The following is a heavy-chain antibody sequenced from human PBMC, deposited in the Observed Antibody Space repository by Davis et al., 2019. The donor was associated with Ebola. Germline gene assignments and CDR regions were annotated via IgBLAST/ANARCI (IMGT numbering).Heavy chain of an antibody. V-gene: IGHV1-18*04. CDR1: GYTFTGYY. CDR3: ARETGDGDGMDV. Sequence: AASVKVSCKASGYTFTGYYMHWVRQAPGQGLEWMGWISAYNGNTNYAQKLQGRVTMTRDTSTSTVYMELSSLRSEDTAVYYCARETGDGDGMDVWGKGTTVTVSS. CDR2: ISAYNGNT. J-gene: IGHJ6*04. D-gene: IGHD7-27*01.